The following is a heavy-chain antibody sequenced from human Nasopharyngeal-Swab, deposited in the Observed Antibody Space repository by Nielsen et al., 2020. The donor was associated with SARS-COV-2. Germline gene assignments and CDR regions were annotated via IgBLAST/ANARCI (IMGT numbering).Heavy chain of an antibody. CDR1: AYTFSVYP. Sequence: ASVKVSCKGSAYTFSVYPMHWVRQAPGQGLQWMEWLNGGNGDTKSSQEFEGRLSITRDASPSTAYMELSSLTSEDTAIYYCATGTGTVAFDFWGQGTLLSVSS. D-gene: IGHD4-11*01. J-gene: IGHJ4*02. CDR3: ATGTGTVAFDF. CDR2: LNGGNGDT. V-gene: IGHV1-3*01.